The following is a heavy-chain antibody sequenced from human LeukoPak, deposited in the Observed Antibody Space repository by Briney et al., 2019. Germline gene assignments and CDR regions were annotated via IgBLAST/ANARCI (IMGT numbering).Heavy chain of an antibody. CDR2: ISYDGSNK. Sequence: SCNASGFTFSSYAMHWVRQAPGKGLEWVAVISYDGSNKYYADSVKGRFTISRDNSKNTLYLQMNSLRAEDTAVYYCARRISGSVWFYYGLDVWGQGTTVTVSS. CDR3: ARRISGSVWFYYGLDV. CDR1: GFTFSSYA. D-gene: IGHD6-25*01. J-gene: IGHJ6*02. V-gene: IGHV3-30-3*01.